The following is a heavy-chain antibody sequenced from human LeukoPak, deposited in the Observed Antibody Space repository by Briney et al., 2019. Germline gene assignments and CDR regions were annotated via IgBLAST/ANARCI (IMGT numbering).Heavy chain of an antibody. V-gene: IGHV3-23*01. D-gene: IGHD2-2*01. CDR1: GFTFSSYA. CDR3: AKAVRCSSTSCYHFDY. J-gene: IGHJ4*02. CDR2: ISGSGGST. Sequence: GGSLRLSCVASGFTFSSYAMSWVRQAPGKGLEWVSAISGSGGSTYYADSVKGRFTISRDNSKNTLYLQMNSLRAEDTAVYYCAKAVRCSSTSCYHFDYWGQGTLVTVSS.